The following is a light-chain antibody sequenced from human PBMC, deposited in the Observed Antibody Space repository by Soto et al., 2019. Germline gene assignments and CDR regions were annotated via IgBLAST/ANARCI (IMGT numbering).Light chain of an antibody. CDR3: QQSYNLPLT. V-gene: IGKV1-33*01. Sequence: DFQMTQSPSSLSASVGDRVTITCRSTQALKNFLNWYQQKPGRAPKLLISDASTLQRGVPSRFSGSGSGTYLTFVISSLQPEDVGTYYCQQSYNLPLTFGQGTRLDIK. CDR2: DAS. J-gene: IGKJ5*01. CDR1: QALKNF.